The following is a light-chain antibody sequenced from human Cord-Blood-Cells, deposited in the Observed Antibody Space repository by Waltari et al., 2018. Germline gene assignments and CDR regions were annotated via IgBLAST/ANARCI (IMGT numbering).Light chain of an antibody. Sequence: QSDLPEPAPLSGSPGQSITLSRPGTRKGVGLYHLVSWYQQQPAKAPKPMSYEGSKRPSGVSNRFSCSKSGNTASLTISGLQAEDEADYFCCSYAGSSTYVFGTGTKVTVL. CDR3: CSYAGSSTYV. CDR2: EGS. CDR1: RKGVGLYHL. J-gene: IGLJ1*01. V-gene: IGLV2-23*01.